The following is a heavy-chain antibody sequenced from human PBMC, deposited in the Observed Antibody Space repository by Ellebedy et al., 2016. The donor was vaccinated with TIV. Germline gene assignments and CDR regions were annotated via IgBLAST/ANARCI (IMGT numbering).Heavy chain of an antibody. D-gene: IGHD2-8*01. CDR2: INHSGST. J-gene: IGHJ4*02. Sequence: SETLSLTCAVYGGSFSRYYWSWIRQPPGKGLEWIGEINHSGSTNYNPSLKSRVTISVDTSKNQFSLKLSSVTAADTAVYYCARRDTNGYYSYWGQGTLVTVSS. CDR1: GGSFSRYY. V-gene: IGHV4-34*01. CDR3: ARRDTNGYYSY.